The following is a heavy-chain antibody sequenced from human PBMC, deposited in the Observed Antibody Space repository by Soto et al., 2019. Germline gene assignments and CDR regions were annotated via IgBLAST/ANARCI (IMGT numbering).Heavy chain of an antibody. V-gene: IGHV5-51*01. CDR2: IYPGDSDT. J-gene: IGHJ3*02. D-gene: IGHD3-22*01. CDR3: ARSYYYDSSGYSPPRDAFDI. Sequence: GESLKISCKGSGYSFTSYWIGWVRQMPGKGLEWMGIIYPGDSDTRYSPSFQGQVTISADKSISTAYLQWSSLKASDTAMYYCARSYYYDSSGYSPPRDAFDIWGQGTMVTVSS. CDR1: GYSFTSYW.